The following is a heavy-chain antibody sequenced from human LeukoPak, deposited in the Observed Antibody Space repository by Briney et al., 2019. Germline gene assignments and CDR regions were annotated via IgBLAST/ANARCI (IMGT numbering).Heavy chain of an antibody. CDR2: ISYDGSNK. CDR1: GFTFSSYA. CDR3: ARGSQWLVLGGLDY. D-gene: IGHD6-19*01. V-gene: IGHV3-30*04. Sequence: GGSPRLSCAASGFTFSSYAMHWVRQAPGKGLEWVAVISYDGSNKYYADSVKGRFTISRDNSKNTLYLQMNSLRAEDTAVYYCARGSQWLVLGGLDYWGQGTLVTVSS. J-gene: IGHJ4*02.